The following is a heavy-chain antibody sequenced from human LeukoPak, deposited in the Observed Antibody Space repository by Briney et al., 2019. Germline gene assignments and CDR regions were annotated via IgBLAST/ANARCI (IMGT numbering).Heavy chain of an antibody. V-gene: IGHV3-49*04. CDR3: TRDAFSGSYSSVFWFDP. CDR2: IRSKAYGGTT. D-gene: IGHD1-26*01. CDR1: GFTFGDYA. J-gene: IGHJ5*02. Sequence: TGGSLRLSCTASGFTFGDYAMSWVRQAPGKGLEWVGFIRSKAYGGTTEYAASVKGRFTISRDDSKSIAYLQMNSLKTEDTAVYYCTRDAFSGSYSSVFWFDPWGQGTLVTVSS.